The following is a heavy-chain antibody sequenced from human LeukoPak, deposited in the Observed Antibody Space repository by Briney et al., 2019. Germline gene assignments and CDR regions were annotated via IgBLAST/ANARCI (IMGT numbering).Heavy chain of an antibody. CDR1: GFTFSSYS. CDR2: ISNNSSYI. CDR3: ARSIAVAGTGGDY. Sequence: GSLRLSCAASGFTFSSYSMNWVRPAPGKGLEWVSSISNNSSYIYYADSVKGRFTISRDNAKNSLYLQMSSLRAEDTAVYYCARSIAVAGTGGDYWGQGTLVTVSS. J-gene: IGHJ4*02. V-gene: IGHV3-21*01. D-gene: IGHD6-19*01.